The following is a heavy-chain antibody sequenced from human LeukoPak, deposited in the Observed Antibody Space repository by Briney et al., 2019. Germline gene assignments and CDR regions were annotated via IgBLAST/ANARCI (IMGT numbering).Heavy chain of an antibody. CDR1: GYSFTSYW. Sequence: PGESLKISCKGSGYSFTSYWIGWVRQMPGKGLEWMGIIYPGDSDTRYSPSFQGQVTISADKSISTAYLQWSSLKATDTAMYYCARPLLHPYGSGSDAFDIWGQGTMVTVSS. V-gene: IGHV5-51*01. CDR2: IYPGDSDT. CDR3: ARPLLHPYGSGSDAFDI. D-gene: IGHD3-10*01. J-gene: IGHJ3*02.